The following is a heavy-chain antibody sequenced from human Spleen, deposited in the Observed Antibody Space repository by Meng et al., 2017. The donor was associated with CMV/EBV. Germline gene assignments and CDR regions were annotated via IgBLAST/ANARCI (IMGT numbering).Heavy chain of an antibody. Sequence: SGGSISSSNWWSWVRQPPGKGLEWIGEIYHSGSTNYNPSLKSRVTISVDKSKNQFSLKLSSVTAADTAVYYCAREAEGYSSSSFDYWGQGTLVAVSS. CDR3: AREAEGYSSSSFDY. J-gene: IGHJ4*02. D-gene: IGHD6-6*01. CDR1: GGSISSSNW. V-gene: IGHV4-4*02. CDR2: IYHSGST.